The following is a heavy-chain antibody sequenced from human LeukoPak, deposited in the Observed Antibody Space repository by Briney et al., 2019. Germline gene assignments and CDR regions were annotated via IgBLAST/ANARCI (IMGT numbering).Heavy chain of an antibody. CDR2: IYPGDSDT. J-gene: IGHJ4*02. Sequence: GASLKISCKGSGYSFTSYWIGWVRQMPGKGLERMGIIYPGDSDTRYSPSFQGQVTISADKSISTAYLQWSSLKASDTAMYFCARHRGRYCSSTSCRLGGIVDYWGQGTLVTVS. D-gene: IGHD2-2*01. V-gene: IGHV5-51*01. CDR1: GYSFTSYW. CDR3: ARHRGRYCSSTSCRLGGIVDY.